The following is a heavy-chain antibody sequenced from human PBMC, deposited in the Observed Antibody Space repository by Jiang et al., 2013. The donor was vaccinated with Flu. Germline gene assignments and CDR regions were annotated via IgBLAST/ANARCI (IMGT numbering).Heavy chain of an antibody. CDR3: AREGRWSQLYYFDY. J-gene: IGHJ4*02. D-gene: IGHD4-23*01. V-gene: IGHV4-34*01. CDR2: INHSGST. Sequence: GLVKPSETLVPHLRCLWWVLQWLLLELDPPAPRKGLEWIGEINHSGSTNYNPSLKSRVTISVDTSKNQFSLKLSSVTAADTAVYYCAREGRWSQLYYFDYWGQGTLVTVSS. CDR1: WVLQWLL.